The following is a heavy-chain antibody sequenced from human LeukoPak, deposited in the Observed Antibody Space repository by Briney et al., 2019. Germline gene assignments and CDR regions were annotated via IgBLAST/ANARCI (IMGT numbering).Heavy chain of an antibody. CDR3: ARAINSDCSGGSCYYSPMAAAFDI. V-gene: IGHV3-48*03. Sequence: GGSLRLSCAASGFTFSSYEMNWVRQAPGKGLEWVSYISSSGSTIYYADSVKGRFTISRGNAKNSLYLQMNSLRAEDTAVYYSARAINSDCSGGSCYYSPMAAAFDIWGQGTMVTVSS. D-gene: IGHD2-15*01. J-gene: IGHJ3*02. CDR2: ISSSGSTI. CDR1: GFTFSSYE.